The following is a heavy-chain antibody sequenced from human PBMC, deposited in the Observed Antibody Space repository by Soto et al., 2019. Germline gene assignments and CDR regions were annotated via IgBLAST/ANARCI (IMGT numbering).Heavy chain of an antibody. CDR2: INSDGSST. D-gene: IGHD5-18*01. Sequence: GGSLILSYAASGFTFSTYWMHWVGQGPGKGLVWVSLINSDGSSTSYADSVKGRFTISRDNAKNTLYLQMNSLRAEDTAVYYCASVASYSYGFDDYWGQGT. J-gene: IGHJ4*02. V-gene: IGHV3-74*01. CDR1: GFTFSTYW. CDR3: ASVASYSYGFDDY.